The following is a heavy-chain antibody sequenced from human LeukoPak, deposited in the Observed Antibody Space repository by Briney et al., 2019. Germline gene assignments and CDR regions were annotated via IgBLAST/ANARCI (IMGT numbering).Heavy chain of an antibody. D-gene: IGHD6-19*01. V-gene: IGHV3-23*01. CDR1: GFTFSSYA. CDR3: AIKIAGIAVESLLGPPRY. CDR2: ISGSGGST. Sequence: PGGSLRLSCAASGFTFSSYAMSWVRQAPGKGLEWVSAISGSGGSTYYADSVKGRFTISRDNSKNTLYLQMDSLRAEDTAVYYCAIKIAGIAVESLLGPPRYWGQGTLVTVSS. J-gene: IGHJ4*02.